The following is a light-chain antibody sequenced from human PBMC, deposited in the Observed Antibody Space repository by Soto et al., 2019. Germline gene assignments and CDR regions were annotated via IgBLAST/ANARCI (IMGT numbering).Light chain of an antibody. CDR3: SSYAASNNFVV. CDR1: SSDVGGYNY. CDR2: EVS. Sequence: QSALTQPPSASGSPGQSVTISCTGTSSDVGGYNYVSWYQQHPGKAPKVMIYEVSKRPSGVPDRFSGSKSGNTASLTVSGLQAEDEADYCCSSYAASNNFVVFGGGTKLTVL. V-gene: IGLV2-8*01. J-gene: IGLJ2*01.